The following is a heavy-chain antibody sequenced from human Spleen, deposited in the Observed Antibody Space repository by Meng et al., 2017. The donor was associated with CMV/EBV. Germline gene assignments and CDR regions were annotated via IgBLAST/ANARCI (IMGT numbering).Heavy chain of an antibody. Sequence: GSLRLSCAVYGGSFSGYYWNWIRQPPGRGLEWIGEINHSGSASYSPSLKSRVSISVDPSKNQFSLKLKSVTAADTAVYYCARGRRGNFGGAYYFDSWGQGTLVTVSS. CDR3: ARGRRGNFGGAYYFDS. D-gene: IGHD4-23*01. J-gene: IGHJ4*02. V-gene: IGHV4-34*01. CDR2: INHSGSA. CDR1: GGSFSGYY.